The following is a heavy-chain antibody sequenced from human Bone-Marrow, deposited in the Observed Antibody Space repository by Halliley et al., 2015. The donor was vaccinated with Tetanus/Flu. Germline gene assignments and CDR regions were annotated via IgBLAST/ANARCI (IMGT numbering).Heavy chain of an antibody. CDR2: IDTGGSTR. J-gene: IGHJ4*02. CDR3: ARALGYSDY. Sequence: GKGLEWVSFIDTGGSTRSYANSVTGRFTISRDNAKNSLYLQMDRLRDGDTAVYYCARALGYSDYWGQGTLVTVSS. D-gene: IGHD2-15*01. V-gene: IGHV3-48*02.